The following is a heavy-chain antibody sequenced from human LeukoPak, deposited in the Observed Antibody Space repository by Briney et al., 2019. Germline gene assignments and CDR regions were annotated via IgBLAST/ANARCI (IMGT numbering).Heavy chain of an antibody. CDR1: GFTFSNHW. D-gene: IGHD3-16*01. Sequence: PGGSLRLSCAASGFTFSNHWMSWVRQAPGKGLEWVANIKQDGSEKNYVDSVKGRFTISRDSAKSSLYLPMNSLRAEDTAVYFCARGGLRYFALWGQGTLVTVSS. CDR3: ARGGLRYFAL. CDR2: IKQDGSEK. J-gene: IGHJ5*02. V-gene: IGHV3-7*04.